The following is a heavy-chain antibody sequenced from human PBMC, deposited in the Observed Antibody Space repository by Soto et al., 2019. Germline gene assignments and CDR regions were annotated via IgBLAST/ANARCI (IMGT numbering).Heavy chain of an antibody. CDR1: GGSFSSYS. J-gene: IGHJ4*02. CDR3: ARGSWEYDTSGYYLFDY. CDR2: IIPIFGTA. V-gene: IGHV1-69*13. Sequence: GASVKVSCKTSGGSFSSYSISWVLQAPGQGLECMGGIIPIFGTANYAQKFQGRVTITADESTSTANMELSSLRSEDTAAYYCARGSWEYDTSGYYLFDYWGQGTLVTVSS. D-gene: IGHD3-22*01.